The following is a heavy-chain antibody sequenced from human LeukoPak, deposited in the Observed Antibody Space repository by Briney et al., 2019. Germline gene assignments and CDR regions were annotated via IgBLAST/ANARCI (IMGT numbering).Heavy chain of an antibody. V-gene: IGHV1-18*01. Sequence: GASVKVSCKASGYTFTSYGISWVRPAPGQGLEWMGWISAYNGNTNYAQKLQGRVTMTTDTSTSTAYMELRSLRSDDTAVYYCARVLVGGDYYYGMDVWGQGTTVTVSS. CDR1: GYTFTSYG. CDR2: ISAYNGNT. D-gene: IGHD1-26*01. J-gene: IGHJ6*02. CDR3: ARVLVGGDYYYGMDV.